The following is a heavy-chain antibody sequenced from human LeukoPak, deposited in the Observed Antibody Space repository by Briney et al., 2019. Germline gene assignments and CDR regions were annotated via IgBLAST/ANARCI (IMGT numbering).Heavy chain of an antibody. J-gene: IGHJ4*02. CDR2: IYASGTT. Sequence: SETLSLTCTVSGDSISSYYWSWIRQPAGKGLEWIGRIYASGTTNYNPSLKSRVTMSVDTSKNEFSLNLISVTAADTAVFYCARQGMGDHRVFDYWGQGTLVTVSS. D-gene: IGHD2-21*02. CDR3: ARQGMGDHRVFDY. V-gene: IGHV4-4*07. CDR1: GDSISSYY.